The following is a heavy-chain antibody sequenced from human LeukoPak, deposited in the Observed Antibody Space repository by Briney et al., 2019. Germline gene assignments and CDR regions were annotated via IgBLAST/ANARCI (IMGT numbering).Heavy chain of an antibody. CDR3: ASRGGRWLQFDWFDP. J-gene: IGHJ5*02. CDR1: GGTFTSYA. CDR2: IIPIFGTA. Sequence: SVKVSCKASGGTFTSYAIRWVRQAPGQGLEWMGGIIPIFGTANYAQKFQGRVTITTDESTSTAYMELSSLRSEDTAVYYCASRGGRWLQFDWFDPRGEGTLVTVSS. D-gene: IGHD5-24*01. V-gene: IGHV1-69*05.